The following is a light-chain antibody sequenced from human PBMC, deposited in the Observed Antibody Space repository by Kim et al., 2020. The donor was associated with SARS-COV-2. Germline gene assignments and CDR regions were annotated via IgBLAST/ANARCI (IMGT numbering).Light chain of an antibody. CDR3: QAWDSNTRI. Sequence: SVSQGQTASITCFGDKLGNKDVSWYQQRPGQSPVLVIYQRVKRPSGIPERFSASNSGNTATLTISGTQPTDEADYYCQAWDSNTRIFGSGTQLTVL. CDR2: QRV. CDR1: KLGNKD. V-gene: IGLV3-1*01. J-gene: IGLJ7*01.